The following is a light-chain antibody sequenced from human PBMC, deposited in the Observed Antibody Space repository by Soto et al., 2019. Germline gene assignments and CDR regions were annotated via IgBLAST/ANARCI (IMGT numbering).Light chain of an antibody. CDR1: QSISNN. Sequence: EIVMTQSPAILSVSPGERATLSCRASQSISNNLAWYQQKPDQPPRLLIYRASTRATGVPARFSGSGSGTDFTLTISGLQSEDFAVYYCQHYNNWPPWTFGQGTKVEIK. V-gene: IGKV3-15*01. CDR2: RAS. CDR3: QHYNNWPPWT. J-gene: IGKJ1*01.